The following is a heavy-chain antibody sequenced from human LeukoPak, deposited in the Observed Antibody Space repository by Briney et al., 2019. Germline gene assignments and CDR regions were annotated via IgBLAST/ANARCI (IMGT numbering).Heavy chain of an antibody. D-gene: IGHD3-22*01. Sequence: SETLSLTCTVSGYSINSGYFWGWIRQPPGKGLEWIGSICSSGNTYYNASLKSRVTISVDTSKNQFSLKLSSVTAADTAVYYCATPDSSGYYYLYWGQGTLVTVSS. CDR2: ICSSGNT. J-gene: IGHJ4*02. V-gene: IGHV4-38-2*02. CDR1: GYSINSGYF. CDR3: ATPDSSGYYYLY.